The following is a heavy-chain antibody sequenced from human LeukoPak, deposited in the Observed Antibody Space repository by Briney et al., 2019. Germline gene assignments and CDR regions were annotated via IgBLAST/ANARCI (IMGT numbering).Heavy chain of an antibody. V-gene: IGHV2-70*11. J-gene: IGHJ4*02. Sequence: ESGPTLVKPTQTLTLTCTFSGFSLSTSGMCVSWIRQPPGKALEWLARIDWDDYKYYSTSLKTRLTISKDTSKNQVVLTMTNMDPVDTATYYCARMEDYYDSSGEYYFDYWGQGTLVTVSS. D-gene: IGHD3-22*01. CDR2: IDWDDYK. CDR3: ARMEDYYDSSGEYYFDY. CDR1: GFSLSTSGMC.